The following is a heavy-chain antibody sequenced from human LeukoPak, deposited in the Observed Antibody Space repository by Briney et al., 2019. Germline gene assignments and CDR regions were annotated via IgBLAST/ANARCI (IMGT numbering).Heavy chain of an antibody. Sequence: PGGSLRLSCAASGFTFSSYGMHWVRQAPGKGLEWVAVIWYDGSNKYYADSVKGRFTISRDNSKNTLYLQMNSLRAEDTAVYYCAKGQGDQQLVLYYFYHGMDVWGQGTTVIVSS. CDR3: AKGQGDQQLVLYYFYHGMDV. CDR1: GFTFSSYG. D-gene: IGHD6-13*01. V-gene: IGHV3-33*06. J-gene: IGHJ6*02. CDR2: IWYDGSNK.